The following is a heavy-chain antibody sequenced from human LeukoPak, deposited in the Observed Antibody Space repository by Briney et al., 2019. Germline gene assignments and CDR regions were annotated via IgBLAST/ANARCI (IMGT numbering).Heavy chain of an antibody. Sequence: KCGESLKIPCKGSGYSFTSYWIGWVRQMPGKGLEWMGIIYPGDSDTRYSPSFQGQVTISADKSISTAYLQWSSLKASDTAMYYCARQDCSSTSCYTGIDYWGQGTLVTVSS. CDR3: ARQDCSSTSCYTGIDY. D-gene: IGHD2-2*02. CDR2: IYPGDSDT. CDR1: GYSFTSYW. J-gene: IGHJ4*02. V-gene: IGHV5-51*01.